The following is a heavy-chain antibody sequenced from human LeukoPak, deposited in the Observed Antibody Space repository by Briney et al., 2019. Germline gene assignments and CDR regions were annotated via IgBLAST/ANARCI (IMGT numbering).Heavy chain of an antibody. J-gene: IGHJ6*03. CDR2: IYHSGST. Sequence: SETLSLTCAVSGYSISSGYYLGWIRQPPGKGLEWIGSIYHSGSTYYNPSLKSRGTISVDTSKNQFSLKLSSVTAADTAVYYCARLRSLGSSGYYYMDVWGKGTTVTVSS. D-gene: IGHD6-6*01. V-gene: IGHV4-38-2*01. CDR1: GYSISSGYY. CDR3: ARLRSLGSSGYYYMDV.